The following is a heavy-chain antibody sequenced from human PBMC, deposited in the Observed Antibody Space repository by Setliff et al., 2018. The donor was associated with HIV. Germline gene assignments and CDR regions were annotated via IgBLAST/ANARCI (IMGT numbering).Heavy chain of an antibody. CDR2: IFYTGST. J-gene: IGHJ4*02. CDR3: ARMESTRPPTGLDY. D-gene: IGHD6-6*01. CDR1: GGSIRSNY. Sequence: SGPTLVNPTQTLSLTCTVSGGSIRSNYWSWIRQPTGKGLQWIGTIFYTGSTQYNPSFNSRVTMSLDSSKNQFSLKLTSVTTEDTAVYFCARMESTRPPTGLDYWGQGALVTVSS. V-gene: IGHV4-59*04.